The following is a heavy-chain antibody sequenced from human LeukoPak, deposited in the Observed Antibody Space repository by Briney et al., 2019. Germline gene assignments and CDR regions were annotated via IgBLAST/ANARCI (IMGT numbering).Heavy chain of an antibody. CDR3: ARDRITIFGVVIKVDFYMDV. CDR1: GGSISSGRYY. V-gene: IGHV4-61*02. CDR2: IYTSGST. D-gene: IGHD3-3*01. J-gene: IGHJ6*03. Sequence: SQTLSLTCTVSGGSISSGRYYWSWIRQPAGKGLEWIGRIYTSGSTNYNPSLKSRVTISVDTSKNQFSLKLSSVTAADTAVYYCARDRITIFGVVIKVDFYMDVWGKGTTVTVSS.